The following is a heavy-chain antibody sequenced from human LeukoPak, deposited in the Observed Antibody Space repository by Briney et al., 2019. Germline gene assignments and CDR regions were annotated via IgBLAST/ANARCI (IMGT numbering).Heavy chain of an antibody. CDR3: ARGEGLFDY. CDR1: GFTFSTYS. CDR2: ISSSSSTI. Sequence: GGSLRLSCAASGFTFSTYSMNWVRQAPGKGLEWVSYISSSSSTIYYADSVKGRFTISRDNAKSSLYLQMNSLRAEDTAVYYCARGEGLFDYWGQGTLVTVSS. J-gene: IGHJ4*02. D-gene: IGHD3/OR15-3a*01. V-gene: IGHV3-48*04.